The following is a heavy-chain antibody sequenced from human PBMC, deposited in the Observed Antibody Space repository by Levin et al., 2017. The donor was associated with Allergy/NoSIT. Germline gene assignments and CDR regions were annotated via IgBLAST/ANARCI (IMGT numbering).Heavy chain of an antibody. Sequence: PGGSLRLSCAASGFTFSSYGMHWVRQAPGKGLEWVAVIWYDGSNKYYAESVKGRFTISRDNSKNSLYLQMSSLRAEDTAVYYCARQNGDYNYGMDVWGQGTTVTVSS. J-gene: IGHJ6*02. CDR2: IWYDGSNK. V-gene: IGHV3-33*01. CDR3: ARQNGDYNYGMDV. D-gene: IGHD4-17*01. CDR1: GFTFSSYG.